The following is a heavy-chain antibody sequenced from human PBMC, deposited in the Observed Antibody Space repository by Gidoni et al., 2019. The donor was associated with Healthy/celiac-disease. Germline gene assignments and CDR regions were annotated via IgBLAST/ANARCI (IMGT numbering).Heavy chain of an antibody. V-gene: IGHV3-7*01. CDR2: IKQDGSEK. D-gene: IGHD3-3*01. J-gene: IGHJ6*02. Sequence: LSWVRQAPGKGLEGVANIKQDGSEKYYVDSVKGRFTISRDNAKNSLYLQMNSLRAADTAVYYCASWRTRWSGYSYYYYYYGMDVWGQGTTVTVSS. CDR3: ASWRTRWSGYSYYYYYYGMDV.